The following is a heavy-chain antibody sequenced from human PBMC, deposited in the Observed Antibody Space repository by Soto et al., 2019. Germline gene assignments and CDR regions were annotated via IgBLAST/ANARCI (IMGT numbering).Heavy chain of an antibody. CDR2: IYHGGST. Sequence: QLQLQESGSGLVKPSQTLSLTCAVSGGSISSGGYSWGWIRQPPGKGLEWIGYIYHGGSTYYNPSLQSRVTIAVDRSKNQFSLKLSSVTAADTAVYYCARGPPIFYWGQGTLVTVSS. J-gene: IGHJ4*02. V-gene: IGHV4-30-2*01. CDR3: ARGPPIFY. D-gene: IGHD3-9*01. CDR1: GGSISSGGYS.